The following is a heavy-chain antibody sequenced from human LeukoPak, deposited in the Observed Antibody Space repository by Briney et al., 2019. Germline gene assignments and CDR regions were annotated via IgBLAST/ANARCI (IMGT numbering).Heavy chain of an antibody. V-gene: IGHV4-61*08. CDR1: GGSISSGGYS. J-gene: IGHJ6*03. Sequence: SETLSLTCAVSGGSISSGGYSWSWIRQPPGKGLEWIGYIFYSGSTNYNPSLKSRVTISIDTSKNQFSLKLSSVTAADTAVYYCARVGSPGKSFYYYMDVWGKGTTVTVSS. CDR3: ARVGSPGKSFYYYMDV. CDR2: IFYSGST. D-gene: IGHD3-10*01.